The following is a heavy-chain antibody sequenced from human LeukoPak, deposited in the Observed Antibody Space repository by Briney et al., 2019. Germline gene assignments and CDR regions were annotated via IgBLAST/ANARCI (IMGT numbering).Heavy chain of an antibody. CDR1: GFTFNTYS. CDR3: AKGHDYGGQDDY. D-gene: IGHD4-23*01. CDR2: ISSSSSYM. V-gene: IGHV3-21*01. Sequence: GGSLRLSCAASGFTFNTYSMNWVRQAPGKGLEWVSSISSSSSYMSHADAVKGRFTISRDNAKNTLYLQMNSLRAEDTAVYYCAKGHDYGGQDDYWGQGTLVTVSS. J-gene: IGHJ4*02.